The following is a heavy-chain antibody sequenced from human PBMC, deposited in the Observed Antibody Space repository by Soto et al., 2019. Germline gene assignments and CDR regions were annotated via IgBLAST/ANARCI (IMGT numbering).Heavy chain of an antibody. J-gene: IGHJ4*02. CDR3: VKHQVSLVRGISPFDY. CDR2: ISCNGGST. V-gene: IGHV3-20*04. CDR1: GFTFDDDG. Sequence: GGSLRLSCAASGFTFDDDGMSWVRQAPGKGPEWVSGISCNGGSTDYADSVRGRFTISRDNSKNTLYLQMNSLRVEDTAIYYCVKHQVSLVRGISPFDYWGQGALVTVSS. D-gene: IGHD3-10*01.